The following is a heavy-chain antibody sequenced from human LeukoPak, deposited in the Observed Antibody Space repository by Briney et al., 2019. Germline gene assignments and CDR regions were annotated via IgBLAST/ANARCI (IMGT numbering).Heavy chain of an antibody. CDR1: GFTFSSYG. J-gene: IGHJ1*01. V-gene: IGHV3-23*01. D-gene: IGHD6-13*01. Sequence: GGSLRLSCAASGFTFSSYGMSWVRQAPGQGLEWVSAISGSGGRTYYADSVKGRFTISRGNSKNTLYLQMNSLRAEDTAVYYCAKSYSSSWYGYFQHWGQGTLVPVSS. CDR3: AKSYSSSWYGYFQH. CDR2: ISGSGGRT.